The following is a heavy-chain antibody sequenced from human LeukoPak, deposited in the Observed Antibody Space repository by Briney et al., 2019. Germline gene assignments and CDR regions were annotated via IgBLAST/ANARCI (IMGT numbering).Heavy chain of an antibody. CDR2: ISGSGAGT. Sequence: GGSLRLSCAASGFTFSSYVMSWVRQPPGRGLEWVSSISGSGAGTFYADSVKGRFSISRDNSKNTLYLQMDSLRAEDTAVYYCAKDYYDSSGYYNFDAFDIWGQGTMVTVSS. D-gene: IGHD3-22*01. CDR3: AKDYYDSSGYYNFDAFDI. J-gene: IGHJ3*02. CDR1: GFTFSSYV. V-gene: IGHV3-23*01.